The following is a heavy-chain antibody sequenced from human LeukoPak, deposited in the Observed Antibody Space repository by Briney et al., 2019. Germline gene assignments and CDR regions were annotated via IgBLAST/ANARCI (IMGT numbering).Heavy chain of an antibody. J-gene: IGHJ4*02. CDR3: ATARCGGDCFSSFDY. Sequence: ASVKVSCKASGYTFTGYYIHWVRQAPGQGLEWMGWVNPNSGGTNYAQKFQGWVTMTRDTSINTAYMELNRLNPDDTAVYYCATARCGGDCFSSFDYWGQGTLVTVSS. V-gene: IGHV1-2*04. CDR2: VNPNSGGT. CDR1: GYTFTGYY. D-gene: IGHD2-21*02.